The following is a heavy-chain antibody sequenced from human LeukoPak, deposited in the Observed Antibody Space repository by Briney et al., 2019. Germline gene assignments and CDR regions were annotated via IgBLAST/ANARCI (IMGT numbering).Heavy chain of an antibody. Sequence: GGSLRLPCAASGFTFSSYGMHWVRQAPGKGLEWVAVISYDGSNKYYADSVKGRFTISRDNSKNTLYLQMNSLRAEDTAVYYCAKDLLGYCSGGSCLLRAFDIWGQGTMVTVSS. J-gene: IGHJ3*02. CDR3: AKDLLGYCSGGSCLLRAFDI. D-gene: IGHD2-15*01. CDR1: GFTFSSYG. V-gene: IGHV3-30*18. CDR2: ISYDGSNK.